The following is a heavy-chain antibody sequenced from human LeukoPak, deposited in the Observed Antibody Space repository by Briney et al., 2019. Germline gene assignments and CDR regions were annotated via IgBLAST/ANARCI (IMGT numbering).Heavy chain of an antibody. J-gene: IGHJ4*02. CDR2: VYYSGST. V-gene: IGHV4-59*01. CDR3: ARAGSYYTSGNYLGY. CDR1: GGSISSYY. D-gene: IGHD3-10*01. Sequence: SETLSLTCTVSGGSISSYYWSWIRQPPGKGLEWIGYVYYSGSTNYNPSLKSRVTISVDTSKNQFSLKLSSVTAADTAVYYCARAGSYYTSGNYLGYWGQGTLVTVSS.